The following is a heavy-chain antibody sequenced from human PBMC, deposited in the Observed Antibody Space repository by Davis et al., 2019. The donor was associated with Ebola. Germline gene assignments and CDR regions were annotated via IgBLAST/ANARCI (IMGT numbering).Heavy chain of an antibody. Sequence: PSETLSLTCTVSGGSISSHYWSWIRPPPGKGLEWIGYIYYSGSTHYNPSLKSRVTIAVDTSKNQFSLKLSSVTAADTAVYYCARGFYDFWSGYYGMDVWGQGTTVTVSS. CDR1: GGSISSHY. D-gene: IGHD3-3*01. CDR3: ARGFYDFWSGYYGMDV. CDR2: IYYSGST. V-gene: IGHV4-59*11. J-gene: IGHJ6*02.